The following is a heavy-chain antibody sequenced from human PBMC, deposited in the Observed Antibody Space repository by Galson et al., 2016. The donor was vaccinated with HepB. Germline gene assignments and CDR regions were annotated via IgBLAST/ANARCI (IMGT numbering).Heavy chain of an antibody. Sequence: SETLSLTCAVSGGSITTTDWWSWVRQPPGKGLEWIGEVYHDGNTFYNPSVGSRVTISIDKSKNEFYLNLRSVTAADTAVYYCARDGTGGTCKSGDYDTFDIWGQGTVVTVSS. V-gene: IGHV4-4*02. CDR3: ARDGTGGTCKSGDYDTFDI. J-gene: IGHJ3*02. CDR1: GGSITTTDW. CDR2: VYHDGNT. D-gene: IGHD2-8*02.